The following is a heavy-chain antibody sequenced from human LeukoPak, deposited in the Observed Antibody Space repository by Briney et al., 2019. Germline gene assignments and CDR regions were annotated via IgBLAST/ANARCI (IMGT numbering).Heavy chain of an antibody. CDR3: ARVSSGSCYFDS. V-gene: IGHV4-4*02. CDR2: IYHSGST. Sequence: SETLSLTCAISGGSISSSNWWSWVRQPPGKGLEWIGEIYHSGSTNYSPSLKSRVTISVDKSKNQFSLKVTSVTAADTAVYYCARVSSGSCYFDSWGQGTLVTVSS. D-gene: IGHD1-26*01. J-gene: IGHJ4*02. CDR1: GGSISSSNW.